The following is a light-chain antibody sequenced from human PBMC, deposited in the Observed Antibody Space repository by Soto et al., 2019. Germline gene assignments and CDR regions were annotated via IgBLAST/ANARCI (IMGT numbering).Light chain of an antibody. CDR2: LGS. Sequence: DIVMTQSPFSLPVTPGEPASISCRASQSLLHSNGNHYLDWYVQKPGQSPQLLIYLGSNRASGVPDRFSGSGSGTDFTLKISTVEADDVGVYYCMQALQTPLTFGGGTKVEIK. V-gene: IGKV2-28*01. CDR1: QSLLHSNGNHY. CDR3: MQALQTPLT. J-gene: IGKJ4*01.